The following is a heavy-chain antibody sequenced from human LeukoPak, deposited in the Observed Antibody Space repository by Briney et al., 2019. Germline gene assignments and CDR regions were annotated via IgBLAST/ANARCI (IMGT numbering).Heavy chain of an antibody. Sequence: SETLSLTCTVSGGSISSYYWSWIRQPPGKGLEWIGYIYYSGSTNYNPSLKSRVTISVDTPKNQFSLKLSSVTAADTAVYYCVHSTVTPYYFDYWGQGTLVTVSS. CDR3: VHSTVTPYYFDY. CDR2: IYYSGST. V-gene: IGHV4-59*01. D-gene: IGHD4-17*01. J-gene: IGHJ4*02. CDR1: GGSISSYY.